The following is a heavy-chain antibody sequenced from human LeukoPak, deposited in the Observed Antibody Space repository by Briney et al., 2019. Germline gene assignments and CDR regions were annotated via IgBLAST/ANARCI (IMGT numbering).Heavy chain of an antibody. D-gene: IGHD2-15*01. CDR3: ARDRYCSGGSCYRWFDP. CDR2: INPNSGGT. Sequence: ASVKVSCKASGYTFTGYYMHWVRQAPGQGLEWMGWINPNSGGTNYAQKFQGRVTMTRDTSISTAYMELSRLRSDDTAVYYCARDRYCSGGSCYRWFDPWGRGTLVTVSS. CDR1: GYTFTGYY. V-gene: IGHV1-2*02. J-gene: IGHJ5*02.